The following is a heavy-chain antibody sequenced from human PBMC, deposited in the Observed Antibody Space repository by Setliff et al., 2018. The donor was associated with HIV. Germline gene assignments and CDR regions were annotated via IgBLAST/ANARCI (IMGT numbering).Heavy chain of an antibody. CDR1: GFTFSTFA. J-gene: IGHJ4*02. V-gene: IGHV3-30*01. CDR3: ARDQYYYDTSGYYRGSAFDF. CDR2: ITYDGSRT. Sequence: PGGSLRLSCVASGFTFSTFAMHWVRQAPGKGPEWVSVITYDGSRTYYADSVKGRFTISRDNSKNTLYLQVNSLRPEDTAVYYCARDQYYYDTSGYYRGSAFDFWGLGTLVTVSS. D-gene: IGHD3-22*01.